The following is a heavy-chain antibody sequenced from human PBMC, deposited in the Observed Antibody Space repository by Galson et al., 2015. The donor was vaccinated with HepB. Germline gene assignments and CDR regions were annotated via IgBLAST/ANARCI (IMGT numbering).Heavy chain of an antibody. Sequence: SLRLSCAASGFTFSDYWMHWVRQAPGKGLVWVSRINHDGTSTVYADSVKGRFTISRDNAKNTLYLQMNSLRAEDTAVYYCAGVETYITGWPFRWGQGTLVTVSS. CDR1: GFTFSDYW. V-gene: IGHV3-74*01. CDR3: AGVETYITGWPFR. CDR2: INHDGTST. D-gene: IGHD6-19*01. J-gene: IGHJ4*02.